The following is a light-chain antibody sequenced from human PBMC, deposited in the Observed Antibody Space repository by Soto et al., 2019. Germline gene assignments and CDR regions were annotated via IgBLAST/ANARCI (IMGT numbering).Light chain of an antibody. CDR3: SSYTSSRTLV. Sequence: QSALTQPASVSGSPGQSITISCTGTSSDVGGYNYVSWYQQHPGKAPKLMIYEVSNRPSGVSNRFSGSKSGNTASLTISGLQDEDEADYYCSSYTSSRTLVFGGGTKLPVL. CDR2: EVS. J-gene: IGLJ2*01. CDR1: SSDVGGYNY. V-gene: IGLV2-14*01.